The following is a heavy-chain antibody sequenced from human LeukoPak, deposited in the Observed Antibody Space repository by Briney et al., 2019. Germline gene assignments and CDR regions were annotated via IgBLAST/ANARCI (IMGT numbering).Heavy chain of an antibody. CDR1: GFTFSSYS. Sequence: GGSLRLSCAASGFTFSSYSMSWVRQAPGKGLEWVSSISSSSSYIYYADSLKGRFTISRDNAKNSVYLQMNSLRAEDTAVYYCARVPDDYWGQGILVTVSS. CDR2: ISSSSSYI. V-gene: IGHV3-21*01. CDR3: ARVPDDY. J-gene: IGHJ4*02.